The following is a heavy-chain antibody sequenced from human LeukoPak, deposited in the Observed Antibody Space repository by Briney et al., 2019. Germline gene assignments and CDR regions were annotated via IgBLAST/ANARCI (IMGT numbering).Heavy chain of an antibody. Sequence: GESLKISCKGSGYSFTSYWIGWVRQMPGKGLEWMGIIHPGDSDTRYSPSFQGQVTISADKSISTAYLQWSSLKASDTAMYYCAGGPYYDFWSGYYDYWGQGTLVTVSS. CDR1: GYSFTSYW. J-gene: IGHJ4*02. CDR3: AGGPYYDFWSGYYDY. CDR2: IHPGDSDT. D-gene: IGHD3-3*01. V-gene: IGHV5-51*01.